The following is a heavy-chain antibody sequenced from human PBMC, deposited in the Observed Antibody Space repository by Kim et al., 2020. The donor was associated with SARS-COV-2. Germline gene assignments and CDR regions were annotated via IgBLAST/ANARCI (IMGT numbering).Heavy chain of an antibody. CDR1: GFTFSSYA. Sequence: GGSLRLSCAASGFTFSSYAMHWVRQAPGKGLEWVAVISYDGSNKYYADSVKGRFTISRDNSKNTLYLQMNSLRAEDTAVYYCARAPQTKTTVVDWYFDLWGRGTLVTVSS. CDR3: ARAPQTKTTVVDWYFDL. V-gene: IGHV3-30*04. CDR2: ISYDGSNK. J-gene: IGHJ2*01. D-gene: IGHD4-17*01.